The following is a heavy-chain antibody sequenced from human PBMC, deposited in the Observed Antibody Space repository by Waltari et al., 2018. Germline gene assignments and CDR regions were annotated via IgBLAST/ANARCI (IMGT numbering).Heavy chain of an antibody. CDR1: GFTFSSYS. Sequence: EVQLVESGGGLVKPGGSLRLYCAASGFTFSSYSLNWVRQAPGKGLEWVSSISSSSSYIYYADSVKGRFTISRDNAKNSLYLQMNSLRAEDTAVYYCARDRIRSDAFDIWGQGTMVTVSS. D-gene: IGHD3-10*01. CDR2: ISSSSSYI. CDR3: ARDRIRSDAFDI. V-gene: IGHV3-21*01. J-gene: IGHJ3*02.